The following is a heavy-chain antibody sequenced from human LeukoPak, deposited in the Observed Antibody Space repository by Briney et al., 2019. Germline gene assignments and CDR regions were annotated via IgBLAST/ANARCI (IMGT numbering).Heavy chain of an antibody. D-gene: IGHD3-10*01. CDR1: GGSLSSYY. CDR3: ARGYGSRGGKALYYFDY. V-gene: IGHV4-59*01. J-gene: IGHJ4*02. CDR2: IYYSGST. Sequence: SETLSLTCTVSGGSLSSYYWSWIRQPPGKGLEWIGYIYYSGSTNYNPSLKSRVTISVDTSKNQFSLKLSSVTAADTAVYYCARGYGSRGGKALYYFDYWGQGTLVTVSS.